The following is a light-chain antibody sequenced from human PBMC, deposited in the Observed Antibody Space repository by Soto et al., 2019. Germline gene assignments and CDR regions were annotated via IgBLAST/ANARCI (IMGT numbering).Light chain of an antibody. J-gene: IGKJ1*01. CDR2: GAS. CDR3: QHYGSSWA. CDR1: QSISSSF. V-gene: IGKV3-20*01. Sequence: EIVLTQSPATLSLSPGERATLSCRASQSISSSFFAWYLQRPGQPPRLLIYGASTRATGIPDRFRGSGSGTDFTLTISRLEPEDYAVYYCQHYGSSWAFGRGTKVEVK.